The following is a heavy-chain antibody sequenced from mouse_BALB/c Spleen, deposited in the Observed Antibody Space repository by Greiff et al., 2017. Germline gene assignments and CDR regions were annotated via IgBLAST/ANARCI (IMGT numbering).Heavy chain of an antibody. Sequence: QVQLKESGAELAKPGASVKMSCKASGYTFTSYWMHWVKQRPGQGLEWIGYINPSTGYTEYNQKFKDKATLTADKSSSTAYMQLSSLTSEDSAVYYCAREGPLTGSFDYWGQGTTLTVSS. D-gene: IGHD4-1*01. CDR1: GYTFTSYW. CDR2: INPSTGYT. V-gene: IGHV1-7*01. CDR3: AREGPLTGSFDY. J-gene: IGHJ2*01.